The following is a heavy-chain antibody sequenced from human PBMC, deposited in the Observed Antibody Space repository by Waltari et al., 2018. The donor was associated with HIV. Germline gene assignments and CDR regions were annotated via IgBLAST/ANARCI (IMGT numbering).Heavy chain of an antibody. V-gene: IGHV3-15*01. D-gene: IGHD5-18*01. J-gene: IGHJ4*02. CDR1: GFTFTNAW. Sequence: EVQLVESGGGFVKPGESLRISCAASGFTFTNAWMTWVRQAPGKGLEWVGRIKSRADGGTTDYAAPVKGRFTISRDDSKNTLYLQMSSLQTDDTAVYYCITDIPGYSYPFDYWGQGTLVTVSS. CDR2: IKSRADGGTT. CDR3: ITDIPGYSYPFDY.